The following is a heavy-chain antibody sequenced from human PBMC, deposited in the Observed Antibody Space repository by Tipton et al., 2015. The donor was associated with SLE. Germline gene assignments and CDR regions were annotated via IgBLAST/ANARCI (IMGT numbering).Heavy chain of an antibody. Sequence: TLSLTCSVYGDSLSGQYWSWIRQPPGKGLEWIGEVFRGGSTNYSPSLESRVAISMETSKNQFSLKLTAVTAADTAVYYCARGGASVLIRNCYFDYWGQGSLVTVSS. D-gene: IGHD2-8*01. CDR2: VFRGGST. CDR1: GDSLSGQY. CDR3: ARGGASVLIRNCYFDY. J-gene: IGHJ4*01. V-gene: IGHV4-34*01.